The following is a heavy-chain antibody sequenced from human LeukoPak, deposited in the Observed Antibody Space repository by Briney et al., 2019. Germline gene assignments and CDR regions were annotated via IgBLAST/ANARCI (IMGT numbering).Heavy chain of an antibody. CDR1: GASMISHY. V-gene: IGHV4-59*11. D-gene: IGHD6-6*01. CDR2: IYSSGST. Sequence: SETLSLTCDVSGASMISHYWSWIRRPPGKGLEWICYIYSSGSTNCNPSLCSRVTISINTSENQFSLKLSSVTAADTAVYYCAKESRSSSGSWFDPWGRGTLVTVSS. J-gene: IGHJ5*02. CDR3: AKESRSSSGSWFDP.